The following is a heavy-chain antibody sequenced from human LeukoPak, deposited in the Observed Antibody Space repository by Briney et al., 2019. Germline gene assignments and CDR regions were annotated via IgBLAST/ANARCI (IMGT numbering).Heavy chain of an antibody. CDR2: ISSSSSYI. J-gene: IGHJ4*02. Sequence: GGSLRLSCAASGFTFSSYSMNWVRQAPGKGLEWVSSISSSSSYIYYADSVKGRFTISRDNSKNTLYLQMNSLRAEDTAVYYCAKDLSGSSRTFDYWGQGTLVTVSS. V-gene: IGHV3-21*01. D-gene: IGHD1-26*01. CDR3: AKDLSGSSRTFDY. CDR1: GFTFSSYS.